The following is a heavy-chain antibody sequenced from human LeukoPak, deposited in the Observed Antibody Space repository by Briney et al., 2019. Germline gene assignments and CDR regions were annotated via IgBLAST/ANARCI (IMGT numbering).Heavy chain of an antibody. CDR2: ISYDGSNK. D-gene: IGHD6-13*01. CDR3: ARVRAGTFDY. CDR1: GFTFSSYA. J-gene: IGHJ4*02. V-gene: IGHV3-30-3*01. Sequence: GGSLRLSCEASGFTFSSYAMHWVRQAPGKGLEWVAVISYDGSNKYYADSVKGRFTISRDNSKNTLYLQMNSLRAEDTAVYYCARVRAGTFDYWGQGTLVTVSS.